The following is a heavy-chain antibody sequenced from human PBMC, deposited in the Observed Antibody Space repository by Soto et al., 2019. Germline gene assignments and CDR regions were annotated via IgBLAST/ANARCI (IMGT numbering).Heavy chain of an antibody. CDR2: VNPSGGST. CDR1: GYLFTAYS. D-gene: IGHD2-15*01. V-gene: IGHV1-46*01. CDR3: AREENCSGGTCYSEYFHR. Sequence: ASVKVSCKASGYLFTAYSMHWVRLAPGQGLEWMGVVNPSGGSTKYAQNFQGRVTMTRDASTTTIYMELSSLRSDDTAIYYCAREENCSGGTCYSEYFHRWGQGTLVTVSS. J-gene: IGHJ1*01.